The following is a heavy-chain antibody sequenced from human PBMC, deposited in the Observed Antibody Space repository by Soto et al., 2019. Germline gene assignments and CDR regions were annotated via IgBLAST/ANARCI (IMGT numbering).Heavy chain of an antibody. CDR2: ISGSGGST. D-gene: IGHD4-17*01. CDR1: GFTFSSYA. J-gene: IGHJ5*02. CDR3: AKFPLRGQLYGDHNWFDP. Sequence: EVQLLESGGGLVQPGGSLRLSCAASGFTFSSYAMSWVRQAPGKGLEWVSAISGSGGSTYYADSVKGRFTISRDNSKNTLYLQMNSMRAEDTAVYYCAKFPLRGQLYGDHNWFDPWGQGTLVTVSS. V-gene: IGHV3-23*01.